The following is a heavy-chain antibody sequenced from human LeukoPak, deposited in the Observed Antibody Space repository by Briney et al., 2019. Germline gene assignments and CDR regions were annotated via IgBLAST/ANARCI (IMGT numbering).Heavy chain of an antibody. V-gene: IGHV4-4*07. J-gene: IGHJ3*01. CDR1: GGSISSYY. CDR3: ARDIAVAALDAFDL. D-gene: IGHD6-19*01. CDR2: IYTSGST. Sequence: PSETLSLTCTVSGGSISSYYWSWIRQPAGKGLEWIGRIYTSGSTNYNPSLTRRVTMSVDTSKNQFSLKPSSVTAADTAVYYCARDIAVAALDAFDLWGQGTMVTVSS.